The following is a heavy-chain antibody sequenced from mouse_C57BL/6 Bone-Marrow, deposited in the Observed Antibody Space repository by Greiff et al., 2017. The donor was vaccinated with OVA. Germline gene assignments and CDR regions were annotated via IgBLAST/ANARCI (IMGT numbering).Heavy chain of an antibody. J-gene: IGHJ2*01. V-gene: IGHV8-8*01. D-gene: IGHD1-1*01. CDR3: ARIAGIITTVVRPTTFDY. Sequence: QVNLKESGPGILQPSQTLSLTCSFSGFSLSTFGMGVGWIRQPSGKGLEWLAHIWWDDDKYYNPALKSRLTISKDTSKNQVILKYANVDTADTDAYYCARIAGIITTVVRPTTFDYWGQGTTLTVSS. CDR2: IWWDDDK. CDR1: GFSLSTFGMG.